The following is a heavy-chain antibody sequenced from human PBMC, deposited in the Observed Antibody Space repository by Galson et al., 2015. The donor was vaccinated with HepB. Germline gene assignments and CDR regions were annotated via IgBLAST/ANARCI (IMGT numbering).Heavy chain of an antibody. CDR3: ARERTEWLPLSITMVREGDWFDP. CDR2: INPNSGGT. D-gene: IGHD3-10*01. V-gene: IGHV1-2*04. CDR1: GYTFTGYY. J-gene: IGHJ5*02. Sequence: SVKVSCKASGYTFTGYYMHWVRQAPGQGLEWMGWINPNSGGTNYAQKFQGWVTMTRDTSISTAYMELSRLRSDDTAVYYCARERTEWLPLSITMVREGDWFDPWGQGTLVTVSS.